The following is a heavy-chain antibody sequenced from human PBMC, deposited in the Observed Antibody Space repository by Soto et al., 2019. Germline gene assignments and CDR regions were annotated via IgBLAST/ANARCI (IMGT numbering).Heavy chain of an antibody. Sequence: QVQLVQSGAEVKKPGASVKVSCKASGYTFTSYDINWVRQATGQGLEWMGWMNPNSGNTGYAQKFQGRVTMTRNTSISTDYMQFSTLSSEDTVEYDCGREGLRGMDVWGQGTTVTVSS. J-gene: IGHJ6*02. CDR3: GREGLRGMDV. V-gene: IGHV1-8*01. CDR1: GYTFTSYD. CDR2: MNPNSGNT.